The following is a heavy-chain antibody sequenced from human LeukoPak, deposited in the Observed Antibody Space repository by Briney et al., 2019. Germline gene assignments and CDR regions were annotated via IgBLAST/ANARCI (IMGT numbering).Heavy chain of an antibody. D-gene: IGHD5-18*01. CDR3: ASWTAMVPWGY. J-gene: IGHJ4*02. CDR1: GFTFSSYW. Sequence: GGSLRLSCAASGFTFSSYWMSWVRQAPGKGLEWVANIKQDGSEKYYVDSVKGRFTISRDNAKNSLYLQMNSLRAEDTAVYYCASWTAMVPWGYWGQGTLVTVSS. CDR2: IKQDGSEK. V-gene: IGHV3-7*01.